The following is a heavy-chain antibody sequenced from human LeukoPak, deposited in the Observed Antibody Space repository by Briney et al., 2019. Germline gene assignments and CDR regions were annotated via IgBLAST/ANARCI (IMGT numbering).Heavy chain of an antibody. Sequence: GASVKVSCKASGYTFTSYGISWVRQAPGQGLEWMGWISAYNGNTNYAQKFQGRVTMTEDTSTDTAYMELSSLRSEDTAVYYCATPETYYYDSSGQYYFDYWGQGTLVTVSS. CDR2: ISAYNGNT. CDR3: ATPETYYYDSSGQYYFDY. V-gene: IGHV1-18*01. D-gene: IGHD3-22*01. CDR1: GYTFTSYG. J-gene: IGHJ4*02.